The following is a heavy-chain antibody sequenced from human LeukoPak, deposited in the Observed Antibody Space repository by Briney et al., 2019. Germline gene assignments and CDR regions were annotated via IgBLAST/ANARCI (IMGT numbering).Heavy chain of an antibody. CDR3: ARDWGYFDSRGYCDY. CDR2: INTNSGGT. CDR1: GYSFTGYY. Sequence: ASVKVSCKASGYSFTGYYMHWVRQAPGQGLEWMGWINTNSGGTNYAQKFQGRVTMTRDTSTSTAYMELSRLRPDDTAVYYCARDWGYFDSRGYCDYWGQGTLVTVSS. J-gene: IGHJ4*02. V-gene: IGHV1-2*02. D-gene: IGHD3-22*01.